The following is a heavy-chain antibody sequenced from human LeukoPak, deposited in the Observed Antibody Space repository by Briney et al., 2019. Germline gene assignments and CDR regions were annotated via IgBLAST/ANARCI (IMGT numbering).Heavy chain of an antibody. V-gene: IGHV4-39*01. Sequence: SETLSLTCTVSGGSISSSNYYWGWLRQPPGKGLEWIGHIFYSANTYYNPSLKSRVPISVDTSKNQFSLHLTSVTAADTATYYCARRGITYSTSFFAFWGQGTLVTVSS. D-gene: IGHD2/OR15-2a*01. CDR1: GGSISSSNYY. CDR2: IFYSANT. CDR3: ARRGITYSTSFFAF. J-gene: IGHJ4*02.